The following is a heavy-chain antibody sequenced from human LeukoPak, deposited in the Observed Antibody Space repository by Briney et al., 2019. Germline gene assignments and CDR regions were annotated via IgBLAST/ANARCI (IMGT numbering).Heavy chain of an antibody. CDR1: GYTFTNYG. CDR3: ARDFWRGSSGLYNWFDP. V-gene: IGHV1-18*01. D-gene: IGHD6-19*01. CDR2: ISAYNGNT. Sequence: GASVKVSCKASGYTFTNYGISWVRQAPGQGLEWMGWISAYNGNTNYAQKLQGRVTMTTDTSTSTAYMELRSLRSDDTAVYYCARDFWRGSSGLYNWFDPWGQGTLVTVSS. J-gene: IGHJ5*02.